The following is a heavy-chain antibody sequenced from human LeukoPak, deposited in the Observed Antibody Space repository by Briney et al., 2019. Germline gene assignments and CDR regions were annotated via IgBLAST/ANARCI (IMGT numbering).Heavy chain of an antibody. Sequence: ASVKVSCKASGYTFTDYYMHWVRQAPGQGPEWMGVISPSGGSTIYAQKFKGRVTLTRDTSISTAYMELRSLRSDDTAVYYCARIRGDKNCYYMDVWGKGTTVTVSS. V-gene: IGHV1-46*01. CDR3: ARIRGDKNCYYMDV. J-gene: IGHJ6*03. D-gene: IGHD3-10*01. CDR2: ISPSGGST. CDR1: GYTFTDYY.